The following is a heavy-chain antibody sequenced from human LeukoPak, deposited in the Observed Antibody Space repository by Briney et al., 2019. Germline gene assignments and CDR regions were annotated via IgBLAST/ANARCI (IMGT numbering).Heavy chain of an antibody. CDR1: GFTFSSYS. J-gene: IGHJ4*02. Sequence: GGSLRLSCAASGFTFSSYSMNWVRQAPGKGLEWVSTISGSGGTTYYADSVKGRSTISRDNSKNTLYLQLSSLRAEDTAVYYCASLWFGELLDSWGQGTLVTVSS. CDR3: ASLWFGELLDS. D-gene: IGHD3-10*01. V-gene: IGHV3-23*01. CDR2: ISGSGGTT.